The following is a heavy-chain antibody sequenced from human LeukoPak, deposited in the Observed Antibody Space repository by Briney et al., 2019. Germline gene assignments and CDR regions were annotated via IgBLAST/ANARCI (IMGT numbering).Heavy chain of an antibody. CDR2: IYYSGST. CDR1: GGSISSYY. D-gene: IGHD2-15*01. CDR3: ASQHCSGGSCYPDY. V-gene: IGHV4-59*08. Sequence: SETLSLTCTVSGGSISSYYWSWIRPPPGKGRKWIGYIYYSGSTNYNPSLKSRVTISVDTSKNQFSLKLSSVTAADTAVYYCASQHCSGGSCYPDYWGQGTLVTVSS. J-gene: IGHJ4*02.